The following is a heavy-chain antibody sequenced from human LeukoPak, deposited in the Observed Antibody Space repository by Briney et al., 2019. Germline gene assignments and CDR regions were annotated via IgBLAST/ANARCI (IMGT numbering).Heavy chain of an antibody. V-gene: IGHV4-4*07. D-gene: IGHD2-2*01. J-gene: IGHJ1*01. CDR2: IYTSGST. Sequence: SETLSLTCTVSGGSISSYYWSWIRQPAGKGLEWIGRIYTSGSTNYNPSLKSRVTMSVDTSKNQFSLQLNSVTPEDTAVYYCVREGSRSTFQHWGQGTLVTVSS. CDR3: VREGSRSTFQH. CDR1: GGSISSYY.